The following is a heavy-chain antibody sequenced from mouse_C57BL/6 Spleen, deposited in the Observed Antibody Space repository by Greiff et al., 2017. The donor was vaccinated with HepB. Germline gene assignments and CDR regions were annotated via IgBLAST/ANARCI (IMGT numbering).Heavy chain of an antibody. CDR1: GYTFTSYG. J-gene: IGHJ1*03. Sequence: VQLQQSGAELARPGASVKLSCKASGYTFTSYGISWVKQRTGQGLEWIGEIYPRSGNTYYNEKFKGKATQTADKSSSTAYMELRSLTSEDSAVYFCARSGVYYSNSYWYFDVWGTGTTVTVSS. CDR3: ARSGVYYSNSYWYFDV. CDR2: IYPRSGNT. V-gene: IGHV1-81*01. D-gene: IGHD2-5*01.